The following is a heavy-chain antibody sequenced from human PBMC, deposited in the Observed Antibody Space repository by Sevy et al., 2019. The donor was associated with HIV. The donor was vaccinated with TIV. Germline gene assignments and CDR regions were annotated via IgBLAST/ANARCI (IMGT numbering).Heavy chain of an antibody. CDR2: AHYSGST. J-gene: IGHJ6*02. CDR3: ARHLQQTRTYHYYYGMDV. CDR1: GGPISSTFSY. D-gene: IGHD6-13*01. V-gene: IGHV4-39*01. Sequence: SETLSLTCSVSGGPISSTFSYRGWIRQPPGKGLEWIGSAHYSGSTYYNSSLKSRATISVDTSRSHFSLKLTSVTAADTAVYYCARHLQQTRTYHYYYGMDVWGQGTTVTVSS.